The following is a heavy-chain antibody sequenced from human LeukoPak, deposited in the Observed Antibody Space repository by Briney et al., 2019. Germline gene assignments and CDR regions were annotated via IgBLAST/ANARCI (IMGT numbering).Heavy chain of an antibody. J-gene: IGHJ4*02. CDR2: IYTSGET. V-gene: IGHV3-66*01. CDR1: GFTVSTNY. D-gene: IGHD5-24*01. CDR3: ARARDGYNYFDY. Sequence: GGSLRLSCAASGFTVSTNYMSWVRQAPGKGLEWVSVIYTSGETYYSDSVKGRFIISRDNSKNTVYLQMNSLRAADTAVYYCARARDGYNYFDYWGQGTLVTVSS.